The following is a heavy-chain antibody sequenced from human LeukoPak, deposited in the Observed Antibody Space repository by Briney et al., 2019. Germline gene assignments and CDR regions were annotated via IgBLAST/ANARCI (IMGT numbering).Heavy chain of an antibody. CDR3: ARDYGGNADY. V-gene: IGHV3-21*06. CDR2: ISSSSSYI. Sequence: PGGSLRLSCAASGFTFSSYSMNCVRQAPRRGVEWVSSISSSSSYIYYTDSVKGRFTISRDNAKNSVYLQMNSLRADDTAVYYCARDYGGNADYWGQGTLVTVS. CDR1: GFTFSSYS. J-gene: IGHJ4*02. D-gene: IGHD4-23*01.